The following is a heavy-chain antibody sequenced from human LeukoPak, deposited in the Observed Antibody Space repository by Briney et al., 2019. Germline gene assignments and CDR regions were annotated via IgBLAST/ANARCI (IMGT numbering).Heavy chain of an antibody. J-gene: IGHJ4*02. CDR3: ARLRRDGLYFDY. Sequence: SETLSLTCAVYGGSFSGYYWSWIRQPPGKGLEWIGEINHSGSTNYNPSLKSRVTISVDTSKNQFSLKLSFVAAADTAVYYCARLRRDGLYFDYWGQGTLVTVSS. D-gene: IGHD5-24*01. CDR1: GGSFSGYY. V-gene: IGHV4-34*01. CDR2: INHSGST.